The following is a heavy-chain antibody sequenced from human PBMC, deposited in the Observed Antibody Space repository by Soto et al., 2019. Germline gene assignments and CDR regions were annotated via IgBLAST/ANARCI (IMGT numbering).Heavy chain of an antibody. V-gene: IGHV3-43*01. CDR2: ISWDGGST. CDR1: GFTFDDYT. J-gene: IGHJ1*01. CDR3: AKVSELGYSSGWYEYLQH. Sequence: GGSLRLSCAASGFTFDDYTMHWVRQAPGKGLEWVSLISWDGGSTYYADSVKGRFTISRANSKNSLYLQMNSLRTEDTAFYYCAKVSELGYSSGWYEYLQHWGQGTLVTVSS. D-gene: IGHD6-19*01.